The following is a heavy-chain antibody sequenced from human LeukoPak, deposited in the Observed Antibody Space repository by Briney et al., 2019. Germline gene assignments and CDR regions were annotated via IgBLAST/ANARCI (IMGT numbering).Heavy chain of an antibody. CDR2: INSDGSST. V-gene: IGHV3-74*03. Sequence: PGGSLRLSCAASGFSFSNYWMCWVRHAPGKGLVCVSRINSDGSSTTYADSVKGRFTISRDNAKNTLYLQMNSLRAEDSALYYCARIRESLSLGAFDVWGQGTMVTASS. J-gene: IGHJ3*01. CDR3: ARIRESLSLGAFDV. D-gene: IGHD7-27*01. CDR1: GFSFSNYW.